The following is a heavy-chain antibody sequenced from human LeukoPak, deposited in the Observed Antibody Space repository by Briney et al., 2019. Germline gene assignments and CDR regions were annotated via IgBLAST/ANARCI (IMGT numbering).Heavy chain of an antibody. D-gene: IGHD6-13*01. Sequence: SETLSLTCRVSGGSVTSSGYYCGWIRQPPGMGLEWIGSVSYSGSTYYNPSLKSRVTISVDTSRNQFSLKLSSVTAADTAVYYCARGRSIAAGAAWGQGTLVTVSS. CDR1: GGSVTSSGYY. CDR2: VSYSGST. V-gene: IGHV4-39*01. J-gene: IGHJ4*02. CDR3: ARGRSIAAGAA.